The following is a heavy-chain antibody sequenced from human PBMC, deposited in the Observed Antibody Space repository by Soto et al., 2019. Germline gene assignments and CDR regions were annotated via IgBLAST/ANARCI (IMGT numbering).Heavy chain of an antibody. Sequence: QVQLVQSGAEVKKPGSSVKVSCKASGGTFSSYTISWVRQAPGQGLEWMGRIIPILGIANYAQKFQGRVTITADKSTSTAYMELRSLRSEDTAVYYCASRRYFDWLGWFDPWGQGTLVTVSS. J-gene: IGHJ5*02. CDR1: GGTFSSYT. CDR2: IIPILGIA. CDR3: ASRRYFDWLGWFDP. D-gene: IGHD3-9*01. V-gene: IGHV1-69*02.